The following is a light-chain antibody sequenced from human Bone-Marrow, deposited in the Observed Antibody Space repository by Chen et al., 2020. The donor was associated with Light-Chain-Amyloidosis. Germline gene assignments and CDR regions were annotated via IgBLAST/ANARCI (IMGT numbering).Light chain of an antibody. J-gene: IGKJ4*01. CDR3: QQDYISPLT. CDR2: WAS. V-gene: IGKV4-1*01. CDR1: QSVLFTSNNKNY. Sequence: IVLTQSPDSLTVSLGERATIKCESSQSVLFTSNNKNYLAWYQQRPGQPPKLLISWASTRESGVPDRFSGSGSGTHFTHNSSRLRAEDVAVYYCQQDYISPLTFGGGTKVEVK.